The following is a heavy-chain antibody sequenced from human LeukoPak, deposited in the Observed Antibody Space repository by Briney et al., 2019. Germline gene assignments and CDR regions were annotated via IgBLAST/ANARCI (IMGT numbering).Heavy chain of an antibody. D-gene: IGHD6-19*01. V-gene: IGHV1-18*01. Sequence: ASVKVSCKASGYTFTSYGISWVRQAPGQGLEWMGWISAYNGNTNYAQKLQGRVTMTTDTSTSTAYMELRSLRSDDTAVYYCAREGYSSGLYYYYYMDVWGKGTTVTVSS. J-gene: IGHJ6*03. CDR3: AREGYSSGLYYYYYMDV. CDR1: GYTFTSYG. CDR2: ISAYNGNT.